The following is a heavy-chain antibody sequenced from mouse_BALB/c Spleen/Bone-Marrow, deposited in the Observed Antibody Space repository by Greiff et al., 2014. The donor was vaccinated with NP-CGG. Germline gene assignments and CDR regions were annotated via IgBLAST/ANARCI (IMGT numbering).Heavy chain of an antibody. CDR1: GYTFTSSW. CDR3: ANYYGSSSY. J-gene: IGHJ2*01. D-gene: IGHD1-1*01. Sequence: QVQLQQSGSVLVRPGASVKLSCKASGYTFTSSWVHWAKQRPGQGLEWIGEIHPNSGNTNYNEKFKGKATLTVDTSSSTAYVDLSSLTSEDSAVYYCANYYGSSSYWGQGTTLTVSS. V-gene: IGHV1S130*01. CDR2: IHPNSGNT.